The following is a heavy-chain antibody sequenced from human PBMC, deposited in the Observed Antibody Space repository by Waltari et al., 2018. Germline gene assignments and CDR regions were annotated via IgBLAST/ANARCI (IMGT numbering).Heavy chain of an antibody. CDR2: IYYSGGT. CDR1: GGSISSYY. D-gene: IGHD3-10*01. J-gene: IGHJ4*02. V-gene: IGHV4-59*12. CDR3: ARGLRYGFRGGPYDY. Sequence: QVQLQESGPGLVKPSETLSLTCTVSGGSISSYYWSWIRPPPGKGLEWIGYIYYSGGTNYNPSLKSRVTISVDTSKNQFSLKLSSVTAADTAVYYCARGLRYGFRGGPYDYWGQGTLVTVSS.